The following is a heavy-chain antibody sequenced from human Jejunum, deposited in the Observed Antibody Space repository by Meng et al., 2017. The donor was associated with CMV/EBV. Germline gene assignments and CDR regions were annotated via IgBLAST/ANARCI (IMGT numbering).Heavy chain of an antibody. CDR3: ARGPGESTGEGFDY. J-gene: IGHJ4*02. V-gene: IGHV4-4*07. D-gene: IGHD3-10*01. Sequence: HVYVQIAGQVLVTPSEPLSLPWTVSGASLQNYYWSWIRQSPGKGLEWIGRIYTRDNTNSNPSLKSQVTMSIDPSKNQFSLTLDSVTAADTAVYYCARGPGESTGEGFDYWGQGTLVTVSS. CDR2: IYTRDNT. CDR1: GASLQNYY.